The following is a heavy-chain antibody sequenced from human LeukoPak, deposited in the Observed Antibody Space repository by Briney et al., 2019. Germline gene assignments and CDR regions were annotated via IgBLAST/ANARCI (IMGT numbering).Heavy chain of an antibody. CDR2: ISYDGSNK. D-gene: IGHD3-10*01. V-gene: IGHV3-30-3*01. Sequence: GGSLRLSCAASGSTFSSYAMHWVRQAPGKGLEWVAVISYDGSNKYYADSVKGRFTISRDNSKNTLYLQMNSLRAEDTAVYYCARDYYGSGSTEPPPWFDPWGQGTLVTVSS. J-gene: IGHJ5*02. CDR3: ARDYYGSGSTEPPPWFDP. CDR1: GSTFSSYA.